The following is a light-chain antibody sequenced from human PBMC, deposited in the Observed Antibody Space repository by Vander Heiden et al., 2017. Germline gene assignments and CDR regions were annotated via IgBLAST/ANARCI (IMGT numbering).Light chain of an antibody. CDR2: KDS. V-gene: IGLV3-25*03. CDR1: ALPRQY. CDR3: QSADSSGTYVV. J-gene: IGLJ2*01. Sequence: STELTRPPSVSVSLGQTARITCSGSALPRQYAYWYQQKPGQAPVLGIYKDSERPSGIPERFSGSSSGTTVTLTISGVQAEDEADYYCQSADSSGTYVVFGGGTKLTVL.